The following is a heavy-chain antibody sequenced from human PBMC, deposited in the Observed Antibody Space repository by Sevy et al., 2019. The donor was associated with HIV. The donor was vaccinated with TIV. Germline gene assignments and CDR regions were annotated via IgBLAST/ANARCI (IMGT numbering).Heavy chain of an antibody. J-gene: IGHJ4*01. D-gene: IGHD3-10*01. CDR2: IIAVFRTT. CDR1: GYTFTSYG. Sequence: ASVKVSCKASGYTFTSYGINWVRQAPGQGLEWMGGIIAVFRTTHYAQKFQGRVTITADESRSTAYMELSSLKSEDTAVYYCARDMNYYVSGSFDYWGQGSQVTVSS. CDR3: ARDMNYYVSGSFDY. V-gene: IGHV1-69*13.